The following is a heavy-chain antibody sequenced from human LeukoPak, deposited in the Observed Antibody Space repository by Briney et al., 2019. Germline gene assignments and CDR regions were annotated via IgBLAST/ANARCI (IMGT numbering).Heavy chain of an antibody. D-gene: IGHD2-15*01. CDR3: TTEFSGGNDYRFDN. V-gene: IGHV3-15*01. Sequence: GGSLRLSCAASGFTFSNAWMSWVRQAPGKGLEWVGRIQSKSDGGTTDSAAPVKGRFTISRDDSKDTLYLQMNSLKTEDTAVYYCTTEFSGGNDYRFDNWGQGTLVTVSS. CDR2: IQSKSDGGTT. CDR1: GFTFSNAW. J-gene: IGHJ4*02.